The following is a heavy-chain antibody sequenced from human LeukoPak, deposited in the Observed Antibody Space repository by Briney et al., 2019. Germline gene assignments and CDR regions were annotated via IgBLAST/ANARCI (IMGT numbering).Heavy chain of an antibody. D-gene: IGHD3-10*02. V-gene: IGHV3-23*01. J-gene: IGHJ6*04. CDR2: ISGSGDNT. CDR1: GFTFSSYA. CDR3: AELGITMIGGV. Sequence: GGSLRLSCAASGFTFSSYAMSWVRQAPGKGLEWVSAISGSGDNTYYADSVKGRFTISRDNAKSSLYLQMNSLRAEDTAVYYCAELGITMIGGVWGKGTTVTISS.